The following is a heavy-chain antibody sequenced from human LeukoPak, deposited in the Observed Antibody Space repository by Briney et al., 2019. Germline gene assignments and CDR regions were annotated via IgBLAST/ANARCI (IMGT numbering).Heavy chain of an antibody. CDR2: IHPSGINT. CDR1: GFSFSTYN. J-gene: IGHJ4*02. V-gene: IGHV3-23*05. CDR3: ARDPSTLFPTDDS. D-gene: IGHD5-24*01. Sequence: GGSLRLSCAASGFSFSTYNMNWVRQAPGKGLEWVSTIHPSGINTHHADSVKGRFTISRDNSKNTLYLQMNSLRVEDTAIYYCARDPSTLFPTDDSWGQGTLVAVSS.